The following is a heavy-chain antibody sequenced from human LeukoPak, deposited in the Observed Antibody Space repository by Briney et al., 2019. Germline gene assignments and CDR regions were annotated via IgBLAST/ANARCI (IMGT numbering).Heavy chain of an antibody. J-gene: IGHJ6*02. D-gene: IGHD4-17*01. CDR2: IYYSGST. Sequence: SETLSLTCTVSGGSISSSSYYWGWIRQPPGKGLEWIGSIYYSGSTYYNPSLKSRVTISVDTSKNQFSLKLSSVTAADTAVYYCVIYGDYAIDYYYGMDVWGQGTTVTVSS. CDR1: GGSISSSSYY. V-gene: IGHV4-39*07. CDR3: VIYGDYAIDYYYGMDV.